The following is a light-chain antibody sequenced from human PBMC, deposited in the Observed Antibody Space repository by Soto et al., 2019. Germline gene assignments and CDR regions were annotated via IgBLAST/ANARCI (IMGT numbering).Light chain of an antibody. J-gene: IGKJ1*01. CDR3: LQHNSYPWT. V-gene: IGKV1-5*03. CDR1: QTISSW. Sequence: DIQMTQSPSTLSGSVGDRVTITCRASQTISSWLAWYQQKPGKAPKLLIYKASTLKSGVPSRFSGSGSGTDFTLAISSLQPEDFATYYCLQHNSYPWTFGQGTKVDIK. CDR2: KAS.